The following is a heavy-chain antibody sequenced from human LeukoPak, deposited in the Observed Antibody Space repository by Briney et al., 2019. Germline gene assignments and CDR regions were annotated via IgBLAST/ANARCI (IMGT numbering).Heavy chain of an antibody. Sequence: PGGSLRLSCAASGFTFSSNSMNWVRQAPGKGLEWVSSISSSSYIYYADSVRGRFTISRDNAKNSLYLQMNSLRGEDTAVYYCARGGYSSSSVDYWGQGTLVTVSS. J-gene: IGHJ4*02. CDR1: GFTFSSNS. CDR3: ARGGYSSSSVDY. D-gene: IGHD6-6*01. CDR2: ISSSSYI. V-gene: IGHV3-21*01.